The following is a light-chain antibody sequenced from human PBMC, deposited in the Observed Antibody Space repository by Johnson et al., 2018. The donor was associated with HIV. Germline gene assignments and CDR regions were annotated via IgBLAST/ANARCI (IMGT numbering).Light chain of an antibody. CDR1: SSNIESNY. CDR2: DNN. Sequence: QSVLTQPPSVSAAPGQKVTISCSGSSSNIESNYVSWYQQLPGTAPKLLIYDNNKRPSGIPDRFSGSKSGTSATLGITGLQTGAEADYYCGTWDSSLSAGFYVFGTGTKVTVL. J-gene: IGLJ1*01. CDR3: GTWDSSLSAGFYV. V-gene: IGLV1-51*01.